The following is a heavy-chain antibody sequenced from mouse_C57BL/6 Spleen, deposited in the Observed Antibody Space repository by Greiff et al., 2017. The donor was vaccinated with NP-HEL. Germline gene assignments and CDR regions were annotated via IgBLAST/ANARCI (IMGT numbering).Heavy chain of an antibody. V-gene: IGHV5-4*01. CDR3: AREGRTGYFDY. D-gene: IGHD4-1*01. Sequence: EVQGVESGGGLVKPGGSLKLSCAASGFTFSSYAMSWVRQTPEKRLEWVATISDGGSYTYYPDNVKGRFTISRDNAKNNLYLQMSHLKSEDTAMYYCAREGRTGYFDYWGQGTTLTVSS. CDR2: ISDGGSYT. J-gene: IGHJ2*01. CDR1: GFTFSSYA.